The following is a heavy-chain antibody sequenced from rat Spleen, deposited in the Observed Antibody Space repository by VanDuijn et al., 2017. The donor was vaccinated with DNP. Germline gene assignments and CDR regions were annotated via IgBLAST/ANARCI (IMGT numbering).Heavy chain of an antibody. Sequence: EVQLVESGGGLVQPGGSLKLSCVVSGFILNTFPMAWVRQAPTKGLEWVATITTSGGPYYRDSVKGRFTISREDAVNILYLQMNSLRSEDTATYYCTRGDGSYGFDYWGQGTRVIVSS. CDR3: TRGDGSYGFDY. CDR1: GFILNTFP. CDR2: ITTSGGP. D-gene: IGHD1-3*01. J-gene: IGHJ3*01. V-gene: IGHV5-46*01.